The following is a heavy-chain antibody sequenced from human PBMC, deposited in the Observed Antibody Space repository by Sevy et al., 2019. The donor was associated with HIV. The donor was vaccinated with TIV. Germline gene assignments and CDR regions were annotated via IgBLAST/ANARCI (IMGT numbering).Heavy chain of an antibody. Sequence: GGSLRLSCAASGFTFSSFGMHWVRQVPGKGLEWVSFISYDGSDKRYVDSVKGRFTISRDSSKNTLYLQMNSLRGGDTAVYYCAKDGPPYYTSGSYMYYFDYWGQGALVTVSS. V-gene: IGHV3-30*18. J-gene: IGHJ4*02. CDR3: AKDGPPYYTSGSYMYYFDY. CDR1: GFTFSSFG. CDR2: ISYDGSDK. D-gene: IGHD3-10*01.